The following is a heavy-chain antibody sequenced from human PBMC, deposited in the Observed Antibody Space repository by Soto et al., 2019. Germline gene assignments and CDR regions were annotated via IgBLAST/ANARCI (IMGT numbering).Heavy chain of an antibody. Sequence: QVQLVESGGGMVQPGRSLRLSCAASGFTFSSYGMHWVRQAPGKGLEWVAVIWYDGSNKYYADSVKGRFTISRDNSKNTLYLQMNSLRAEDTAVYYCARDDIGLGSLVDYWGQGTLVTVSS. D-gene: IGHD3-10*01. J-gene: IGHJ4*02. CDR1: GFTFSSYG. V-gene: IGHV3-33*01. CDR3: ARDDIGLGSLVDY. CDR2: IWYDGSNK.